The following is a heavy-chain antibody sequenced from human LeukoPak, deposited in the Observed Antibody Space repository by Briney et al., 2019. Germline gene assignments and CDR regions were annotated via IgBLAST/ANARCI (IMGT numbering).Heavy chain of an antibody. J-gene: IGHJ4*02. Sequence: SCKASGYTFTGYYMHWVRQAPGKGLEWVAVISDDGSDNYYADSVKGRFTISRDNSKNTLYLQMNSLRVEDTAVYYCAKEGWLATYYFDYWGQGTLVTVSS. CDR3: AKEGWLATYYFDY. CDR2: ISDDGSDN. D-gene: IGHD6-19*01. CDR1: GYTFTGYY. V-gene: IGHV3-30*18.